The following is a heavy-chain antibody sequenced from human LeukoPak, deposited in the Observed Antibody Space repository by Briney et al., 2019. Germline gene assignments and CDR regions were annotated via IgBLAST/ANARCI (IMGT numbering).Heavy chain of an antibody. V-gene: IGHV3-23*01. CDR3: AEGTLGSCSGASCYPLDY. CDR1: GFTFSSYA. CDR2: ITDSGINT. J-gene: IGHJ4*02. Sequence: GGSLRLSCAASGFTFSSYAMAWVRQAPVKGLEWVSVITDSGINTYYTDSVKGRFTISRDNSKDTLYLQMNSLRAEDTAVYYCAEGTLGSCSGASCYPLDYWGQGTLVTVSS. D-gene: IGHD2-15*01.